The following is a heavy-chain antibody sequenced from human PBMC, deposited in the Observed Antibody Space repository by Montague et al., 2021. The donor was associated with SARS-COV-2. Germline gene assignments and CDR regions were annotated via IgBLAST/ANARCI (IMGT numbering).Heavy chain of an antibody. CDR2: IFGSAAYT. Sequence: SLRLSCAASGFAFNNFAMTWVRQAPGKGLEWVSRIFGSAAYTYYADSVKGRFTISRDNSKNTLYLQMNSLQAEDTAKYYCAKQPGAGAVVYWYFDLWGRGTVVSVSS. CDR3: AKQPGAGAVVYWYFDL. J-gene: IGHJ2*01. D-gene: IGHD6-19*01. CDR1: GFAFNNFA. V-gene: IGHV3-23*01.